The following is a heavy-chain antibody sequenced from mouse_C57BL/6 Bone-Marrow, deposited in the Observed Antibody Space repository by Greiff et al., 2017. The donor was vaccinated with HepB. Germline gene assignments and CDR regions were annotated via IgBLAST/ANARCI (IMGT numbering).Heavy chain of an antibody. CDR1: GYTFTDYY. J-gene: IGHJ2*01. Sequence: EVQLQQSGPVLVKPGASVEMSCKASGYTFTDYYMNWVKQSHGKSLEWIGVINPYNGGTSYNQKFKGKATLTVDKSSSTAYMELNSLTSEDSAVYYCAREMDYYGSRDYWGQGTTLTVSS. V-gene: IGHV1-19*01. CDR2: INPYNGGT. D-gene: IGHD1-1*01. CDR3: AREMDYYGSRDY.